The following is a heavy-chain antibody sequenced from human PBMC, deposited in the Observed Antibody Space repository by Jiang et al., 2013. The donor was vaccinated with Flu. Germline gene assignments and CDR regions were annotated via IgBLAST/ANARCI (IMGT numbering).Heavy chain of an antibody. J-gene: IGHJ4*02. D-gene: IGHD3-16*01. CDR1: GGSISSYY. CDR2: IYYSGST. V-gene: IGHV4-59*01. Sequence: SLTCTVSGGSISSYYWSWIRQPPGKGLEWIGYIYYSGSTNYNPSLKSRVTISVDTSKNQFSLKLSSVTAADTAVYYCARGPVGGFDYWGQGTLVTVSS. CDR3: ARGPVGGFDY.